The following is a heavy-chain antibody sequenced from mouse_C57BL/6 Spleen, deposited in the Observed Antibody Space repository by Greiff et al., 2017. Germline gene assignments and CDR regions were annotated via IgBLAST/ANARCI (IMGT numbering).Heavy chain of an antibody. D-gene: IGHD2-5*01. CDR1: GYTFTSYW. Sequence: QVHVKQPGAELVRPGSSVKLSCKASGYTFTSYWMDWVKQRPGQGLEWIGNIYPSDSETHYNQKFKDKATLTVDKSSSTAYMQLSSLTSEDSAVYYCARDYYYSNYGFAYWGQGTLVTVSA. CDR3: ARDYYYSNYGFAY. J-gene: IGHJ3*01. V-gene: IGHV1-61*01. CDR2: IYPSDSET.